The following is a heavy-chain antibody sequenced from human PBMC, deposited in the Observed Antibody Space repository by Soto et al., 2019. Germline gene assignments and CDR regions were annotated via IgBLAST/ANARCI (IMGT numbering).Heavy chain of an antibody. V-gene: IGHV5-51*01. CDR1: GYSFTSYW. CDR2: IYPGDSDT. CDR3: ARHARISSSWYNWFDP. D-gene: IGHD6-13*01. J-gene: IGHJ5*02. Sequence: GESLKISCKGSGYSFTSYWIGWVRQMPGKGLEWMGIIYPGDSDTRYSPSFQGQVTISADKSISTAYLQWSSLKASDTAMYYCARHARISSSWYNWFDPWGQGTLVTVSS.